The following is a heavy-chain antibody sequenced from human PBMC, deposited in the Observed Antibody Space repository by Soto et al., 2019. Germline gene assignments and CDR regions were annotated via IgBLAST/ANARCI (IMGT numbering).Heavy chain of an antibody. D-gene: IGHD3-10*01. CDR2: IWYDGSTK. V-gene: IGHV3-33*01. CDR1: GFTFSSYG. J-gene: IGHJ6*02. Sequence: QVQLVESGGGVVQPGRSLRLSCAASGFTFSSYGMHWVRQAPGKGLEWVAVIWYDGSTKYYADSVKGRFTISRDNSKNTLYLQMNSLRAEDTAVYYCARDLKNDYYGSGSYYNAEYYYYYYGMDVWGQGTTVTVSS. CDR3: ARDLKNDYYGSGSYYNAEYYYYYYGMDV.